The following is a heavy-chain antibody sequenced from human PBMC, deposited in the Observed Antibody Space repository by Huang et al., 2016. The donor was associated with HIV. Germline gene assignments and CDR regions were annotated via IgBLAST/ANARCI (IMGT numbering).Heavy chain of an antibody. Sequence: QVQLQESGPGLVKPSETLSLTCTVSVGSISSHYWSWIRQPPGQWLEWIGSIYYSGSTNYNPYRKSRVTIAVDTSKNQFALKLSSVTAADTAVYYCARDLVTEWELLQFDYWGQGTLVTVSS. CDR2: IYYSGST. V-gene: IGHV4-59*11. CDR1: VGSISSHY. D-gene: IGHD1-26*01. J-gene: IGHJ4*02. CDR3: ARDLVTEWELLQFDY.